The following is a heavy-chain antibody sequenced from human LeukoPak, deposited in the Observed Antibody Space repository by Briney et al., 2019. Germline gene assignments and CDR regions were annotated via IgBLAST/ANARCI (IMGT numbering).Heavy chain of an antibody. D-gene: IGHD3-10*02. CDR2: IYYSGST. J-gene: IGHJ3*01. V-gene: IGHV4-61*05. CDR1: GGSISSSSYY. CDR3: ARVFGEGSF. Sequence: SETLSLTCTVSGGSISSSSYYWGWIRQPPGKGLEWIGYIYYSGSTNYNPSLKSRVTISVDTSKNQFSLKLSSVTAADTAVYYCARVFGEGSFWGQGTMVTVSS.